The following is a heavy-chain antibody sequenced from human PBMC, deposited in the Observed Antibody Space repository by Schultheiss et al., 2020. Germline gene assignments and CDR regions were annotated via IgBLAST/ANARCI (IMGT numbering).Heavy chain of an antibody. CDR1: GFTVSSNY. CDR2: ISGSGGST. CDR3: ARGLHYDFWSGYYYYGMDV. J-gene: IGHJ6*02. D-gene: IGHD3-3*01. V-gene: IGHV3-23*01. Sequence: GGSLRLSCAASGFTVSSNYMSWVRQAPGKGLEWVSAISGSGGSTYDADSVKGRFTISSDNSKNTLYLQMNSLRAEDTAVYYCARGLHYDFWSGYYYYGMDVWGQGTTVTVSS.